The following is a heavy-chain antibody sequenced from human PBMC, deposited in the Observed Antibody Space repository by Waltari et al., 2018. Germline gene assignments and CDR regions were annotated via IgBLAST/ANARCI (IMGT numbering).Heavy chain of an antibody. CDR2: ISGSGGST. J-gene: IGHJ4*02. CDR1: GFTFSSSA. CDR3: AKDRSYYDFWSGFDY. Sequence: EVQLLESGGGLVQPGGSLRLSCAASGFTFSSSAMSWVRQAPGKGLEWVSAISGSGGSTYYADSVKGRFTISRDNSKNTLYLQMNSLRAEDTAVYYCAKDRSYYDFWSGFDYWGQGTLVTVSS. V-gene: IGHV3-23*01. D-gene: IGHD3-3*01.